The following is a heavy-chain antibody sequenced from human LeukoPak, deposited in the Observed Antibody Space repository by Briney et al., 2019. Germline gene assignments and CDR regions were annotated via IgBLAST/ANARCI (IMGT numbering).Heavy chain of an antibody. CDR3: ARGPYYYDSSGPYYYMDV. Sequence: SETLSLTCAVCGGSFSGYYWSWIRQPPGKGLEWSGEINHSGSTNYNPSLKSRVTISVDTSKNQFSLKLSSVTAADTAVYYCARGPYYYDSSGPYYYMDVWGKGTTVTVSS. V-gene: IGHV4-34*01. CDR2: INHSGST. J-gene: IGHJ6*03. CDR1: GGSFSGYY. D-gene: IGHD3-22*01.